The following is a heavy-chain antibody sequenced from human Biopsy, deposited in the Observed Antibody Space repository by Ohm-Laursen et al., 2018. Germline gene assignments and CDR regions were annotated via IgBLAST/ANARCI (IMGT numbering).Heavy chain of an antibody. CDR1: GGSISNNNYY. CDR3: ARDYDTSGYYYVS. D-gene: IGHD3-22*01. V-gene: IGHV4-39*01. J-gene: IGHJ5*02. Sequence: TLSLTCTVSGGSISNNNYYWGWIRQPPGKGLEWIGSIFYRGSTHYKPSLKSRVNISVDTSRNQFSLKLNSVTAADTAVYYCARDYDTSGYYYVSWGQGTLVTVSS. CDR2: IFYRGST.